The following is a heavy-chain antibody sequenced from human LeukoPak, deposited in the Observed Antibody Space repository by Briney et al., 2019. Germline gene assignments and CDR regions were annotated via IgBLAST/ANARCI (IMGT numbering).Heavy chain of an antibody. CDR2: INHSGST. J-gene: IGHJ5*02. D-gene: IGHD3-10*01. Sequence: SETLSLTCAVYGGSFSGYYWSWIRQPPGKGLEWIGEINHSGSTNYNPSLKSRVTMSVDTSKNQFSLKLGSVTAADTAVYYCARRITMVRGVNWFDPWGQGTLVTVSS. V-gene: IGHV4-34*01. CDR1: GGSFSGYY. CDR3: ARRITMVRGVNWFDP.